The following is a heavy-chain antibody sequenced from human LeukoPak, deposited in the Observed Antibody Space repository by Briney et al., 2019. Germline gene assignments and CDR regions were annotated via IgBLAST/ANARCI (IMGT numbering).Heavy chain of an antibody. CDR3: ARNGGRITIFGVVTGDAFDI. V-gene: IGHV1-3*03. Sequence: ASVKVSCKASGYTFTSYAMHWVRQAPGQRLEWMGWINAGNGNTKYSQEFQGRVTITRDTSASTAYMELSSLRSEDMAVYYCARNGGRITIFGVVTGDAFDIWGQGTMVTVSS. CDR2: INAGNGNT. CDR1: GYTFTSYA. D-gene: IGHD3-3*01. J-gene: IGHJ3*02.